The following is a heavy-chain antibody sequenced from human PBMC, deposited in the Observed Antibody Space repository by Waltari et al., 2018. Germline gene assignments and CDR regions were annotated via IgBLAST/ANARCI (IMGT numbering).Heavy chain of an antibody. Sequence: QVQLQESGPGLVKPSETLSLTCTVSGGSLSSYYWSWRRQPPGKGLEWIGYIYYSGSTNYNPSLKSRVTISVDTSKNQFSLKLSSVTAADTAVYYCARGYSSSYSWFDPWGQGTLVTVSS. CDR3: ARGYSSSYSWFDP. V-gene: IGHV4-59*01. J-gene: IGHJ5*02. CDR1: GGSLSSYY. D-gene: IGHD6-13*01. CDR2: IYYSGST.